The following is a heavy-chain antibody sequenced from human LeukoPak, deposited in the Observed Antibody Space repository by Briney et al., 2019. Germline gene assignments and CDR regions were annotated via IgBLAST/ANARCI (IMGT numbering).Heavy chain of an antibody. CDR3: TRQGASIAARDY. Sequence: GESLKISCKGSGYSFTNYWIGWVRQMPGKGLECMGIIHPSDSDTRYSPSFQGQVTISADKSINTAYLQWSSLKASDTAMYYCTRQGASIAARDYWGQGTLVTVSS. J-gene: IGHJ4*02. V-gene: IGHV5-51*01. D-gene: IGHD6-6*01. CDR2: IHPSDSDT. CDR1: GYSFTNYW.